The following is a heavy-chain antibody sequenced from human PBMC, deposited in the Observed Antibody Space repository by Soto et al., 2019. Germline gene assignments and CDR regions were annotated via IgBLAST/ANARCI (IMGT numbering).Heavy chain of an antibody. CDR2: IYYSGST. V-gene: IGHV4-59*01. CDR1: GGSISSYY. J-gene: IGHJ5*02. D-gene: IGHD3-16*02. CDR3: ARAIYRRTHWFDP. Sequence: SETLSLTCTVSGGSISSYYWSWIRQPPGKGLEWVGYIYYSGSTNYNPSLKSRVTISVDTSKNQFSLKLSSVTAADTAVYYCARAIYRRTHWFDPWGQGTLVTVSS.